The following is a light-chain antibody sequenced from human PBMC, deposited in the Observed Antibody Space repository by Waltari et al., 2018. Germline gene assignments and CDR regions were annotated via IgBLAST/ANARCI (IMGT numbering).Light chain of an antibody. Sequence: EIVMTQSPATLSVSPGERATLYCRASQSVSSNLAGYQQKPGQAPRLLIYGASTRATGIPARFSGSGSGTEFTLTISSMQSEDFAVYYCQQYNNWPPDTFGQGTKLEIK. J-gene: IGKJ2*01. CDR3: QQYNNWPPDT. CDR1: QSVSSN. CDR2: GAS. V-gene: IGKV3-15*01.